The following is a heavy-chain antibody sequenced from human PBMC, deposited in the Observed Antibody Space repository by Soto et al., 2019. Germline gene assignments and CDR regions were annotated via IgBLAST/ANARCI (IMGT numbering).Heavy chain of an antibody. D-gene: IGHD3-3*01. CDR3: ARYSRYDFWSDSTSTSYYFDY. Sequence: QVLLVQSGAEVKKPGASVKVSCKASGYTFTNYGITWVRQAPGQGLEWMGWISSYNGNTNYAQKLQGRVTMTTDISTPITSMELRGLTSDATAVYYCARYSRYDFWSDSTSTSYYFDYWGQGTLVTVSS. CDR2: ISSYNGNT. CDR1: GYTFTNYG. V-gene: IGHV1-18*01. J-gene: IGHJ4*02.